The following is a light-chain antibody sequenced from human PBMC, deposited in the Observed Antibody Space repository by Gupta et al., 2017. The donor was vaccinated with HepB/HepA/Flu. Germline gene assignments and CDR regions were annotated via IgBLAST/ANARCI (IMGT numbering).Light chain of an antibody. V-gene: IGLV1-40*01. CDR2: DNS. CDR3: QSYDSSRAWV. J-gene: IGLJ3*02. Sequence: QSVLTQPPSLSGAQGQRVTISCTGSRSNIGAGYDVHWYQQLPGTASKLLIYDNSNGASGVPDRFSASKSGTSASLAITGRQAEDEADYYCQSYDSSRAWVFGGGTKLTVL. CDR1: RSNIGAGYD.